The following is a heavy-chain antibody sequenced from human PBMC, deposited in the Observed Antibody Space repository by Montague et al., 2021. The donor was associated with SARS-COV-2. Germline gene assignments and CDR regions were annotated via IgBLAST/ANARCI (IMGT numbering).Heavy chain of an antibody. CDR3: ATDDEPDRPADFDY. CDR1: GASISRGNYY. D-gene: IGHD1-14*01. Sequence: SETLSLTCAGAGASISRGNYYWAGSRQVPGKGLKLIGSMHYIGNTYYNPSLESRVTISVDTSENQFSLKLKSVATADTAIYYCATDDEPDRPADFDYWGRGILVTVSS. CDR2: MHYIGNT. V-gene: IGHV4-39*07. J-gene: IGHJ4*02.